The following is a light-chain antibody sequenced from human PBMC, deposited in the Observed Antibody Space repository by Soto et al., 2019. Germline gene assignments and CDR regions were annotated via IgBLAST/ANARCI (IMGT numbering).Light chain of an antibody. V-gene: IGLV1-44*01. CDR2: NND. CDR1: SSNIGSNT. J-gene: IGLJ2*01. Sequence: QSVLTQPPSASGTPGQRVTISCSGSSSNIGSNTVNWYQQLPGTAPKLLIYNNDQRLSGVPDRFSGSKSGTSASLGISGLQSEDEADYYCAAWDDSLNGVVFGGGTKLTVL. CDR3: AAWDDSLNGVV.